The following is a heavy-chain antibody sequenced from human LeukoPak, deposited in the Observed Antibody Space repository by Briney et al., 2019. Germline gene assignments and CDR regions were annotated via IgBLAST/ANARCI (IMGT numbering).Heavy chain of an antibody. CDR2: IIPIFGTA. V-gene: IGHV1-69*05. J-gene: IGHJ5*02. Sequence: SVKVSCKASGGTFSGYAISWVRQAPGQGLEWMGGIIPIFGTANYAQKFQGRVTITTDESTSTAYMELSSLRSEDTAVYYCAREAMDYDFWSGYLVDPWGQGTLVTVSS. CDR3: AREAMDYDFWSGYLVDP. D-gene: IGHD3-3*01. CDR1: GGTFSGYA.